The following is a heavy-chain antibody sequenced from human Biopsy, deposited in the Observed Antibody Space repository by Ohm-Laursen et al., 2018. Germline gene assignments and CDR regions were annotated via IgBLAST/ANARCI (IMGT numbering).Heavy chain of an antibody. D-gene: IGHD6-19*01. CDR3: ALQSVAQMKNFDY. Sequence: SVKVSCKASGFSFTGYYIHWVRQAPGQGLEWMGWISPKSGGTNYAQKFQGNITMTKNTSMSTACMEMSRLRSDDTAVYYCALQSVAQMKNFDYWGQGTLVTVSS. CDR1: GFSFTGYY. J-gene: IGHJ4*02. CDR2: ISPKSGGT. V-gene: IGHV1-2*02.